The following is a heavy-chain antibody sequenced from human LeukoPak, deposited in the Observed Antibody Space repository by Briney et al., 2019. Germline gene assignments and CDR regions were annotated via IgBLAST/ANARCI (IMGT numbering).Heavy chain of an antibody. V-gene: IGHV3-21*01. D-gene: IGHD3-10*01. J-gene: IGHJ4*02. Sequence: GGSLRLSCAASGFTFSSYSMNWVRQAPGKGLEWVSSISRSSNYIYYADSVKSRFTISRDNAKNSLYLQMNSLRAEDTAVYYCAGFGEPTGFDYWGQGTLVTVSS. CDR2: ISRSSNYI. CDR1: GFTFSSYS. CDR3: AGFGEPTGFDY.